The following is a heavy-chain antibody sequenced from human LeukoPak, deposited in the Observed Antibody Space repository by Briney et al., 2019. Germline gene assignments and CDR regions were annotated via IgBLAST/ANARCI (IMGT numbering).Heavy chain of an antibody. J-gene: IGHJ6*03. V-gene: IGHV4-61*05. D-gene: IGHD5-18*01. CDR1: GGSISSSSYY. Sequence: SETLSLTCTVSGGSISSSSYYWGWIRQPPGKGLEWIGYIYDSGSTKYNPSLKSRVIILIDTSKNQFSLILNSVTAADTAVYYCARGWIQLEYYHYYYMDVWGKGTTVTVSS. CDR3: ARGWIQLEYYHYYYMDV. CDR2: IYDSGST.